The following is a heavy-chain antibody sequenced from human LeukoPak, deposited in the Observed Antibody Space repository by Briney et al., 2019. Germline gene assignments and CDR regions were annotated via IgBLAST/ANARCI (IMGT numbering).Heavy chain of an antibody. Sequence: ASVKVSCKASGYTFTSYGISWVRQAPGQGLEWMGWISAYNGNTNYAQKLQGRVTMTKDTSTSTAYMELRSLRSDDTAVYYCARGSDSGYPRRLDFDIWGQGTMVTVSS. J-gene: IGHJ3*02. D-gene: IGHD5-12*01. V-gene: IGHV1-18*01. CDR2: ISAYNGNT. CDR3: ARGSDSGYPRRLDFDI. CDR1: GYTFTSYG.